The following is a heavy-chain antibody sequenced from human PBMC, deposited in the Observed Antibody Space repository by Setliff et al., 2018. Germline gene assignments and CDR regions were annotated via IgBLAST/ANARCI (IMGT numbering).Heavy chain of an antibody. J-gene: IGHJ4*02. CDR1: GYTLSNSI. CDR2: ISAYNGKT. V-gene: IGHV1-18*01. CDR3: LRLVRYCSRTSCQRTSGDEV. D-gene: IGHD2-8*01. Sequence: ASVKVSCKASGYTLSNSILSWVRQAPGQGLEWMGWISAYNGKTYFAQKFQDRITLTTDTSTNTGYLELRGLRSDDTAVYYCLRLVRYCSRTSCQRTSGDEVWGQGTLVTVSS.